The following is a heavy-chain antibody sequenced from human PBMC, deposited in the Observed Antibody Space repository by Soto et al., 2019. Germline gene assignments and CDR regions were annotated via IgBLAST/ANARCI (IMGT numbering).Heavy chain of an antibody. Sequence: QVPLGQSGAEVKKPGASVKVSCKGSGYTFTSYWISWGRQAPGQGLEWMGWISAYNGNTNYAQKLQGRVTMTTDTSTSTAHMELRSLRSDDTAVYYCAREGDGYNPWGQGTLVTVSS. CDR3: AREGDGYNP. V-gene: IGHV1-18*01. CDR1: GYTFTSYW. D-gene: IGHD5-12*01. J-gene: IGHJ5*02. CDR2: ISAYNGNT.